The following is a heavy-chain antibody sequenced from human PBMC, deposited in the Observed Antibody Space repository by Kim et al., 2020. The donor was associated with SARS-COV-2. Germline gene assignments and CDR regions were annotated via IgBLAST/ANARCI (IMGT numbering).Heavy chain of an antibody. CDR3: ARDLYSSSSSVGY. D-gene: IGHD6-6*01. V-gene: IGHV3-33*01. J-gene: IGHJ4*02. Sequence: YADSAKARFTSTRDHSKNTLELQMSSLRTEDTAVYYCARDLYSSSSSVGYWGQGTLVTVSS.